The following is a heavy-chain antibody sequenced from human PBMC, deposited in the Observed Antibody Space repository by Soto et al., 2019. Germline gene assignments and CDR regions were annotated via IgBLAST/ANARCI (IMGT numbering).Heavy chain of an antibody. CDR3: IRYAAVSH. D-gene: IGHD2-8*01. V-gene: IGHV3-74*01. CDR1: GFTFSRHW. Sequence: QPGGSLRLSCAASGFTFSRHWIHWVRQAPGQGLVWVSRTKTDGTTSFADSVRGGFTISRDNAENTLYLQMNSLRVEDTAIYYCIRYAAVSHWGQGTLVIVSS. CDR2: TKTDGTT. J-gene: IGHJ4*02.